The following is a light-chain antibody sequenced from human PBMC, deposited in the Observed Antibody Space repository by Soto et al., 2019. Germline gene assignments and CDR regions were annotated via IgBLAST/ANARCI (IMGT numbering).Light chain of an antibody. CDR3: QQFGSSPGFT. Sequence: ESVLTQSPGTLSLSPGERATLSCRASQSINSRYLAWYQQKPGQAPRLLIYGASSRATGIPDRFSGSGSGTDFTLTISRLEPEDFAVYYCQQFGSSPGFTFGPGTIVDIK. CDR1: QSINSRY. V-gene: IGKV3-20*01. CDR2: GAS. J-gene: IGKJ3*01.